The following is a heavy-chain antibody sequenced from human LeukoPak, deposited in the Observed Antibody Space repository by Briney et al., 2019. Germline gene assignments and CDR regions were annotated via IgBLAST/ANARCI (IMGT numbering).Heavy chain of an antibody. J-gene: IGHJ4*02. Sequence: ASVKVSCKASGYTFTSYGISWVRQAPGQGLEWMGWISAYNGNTNYAQKLQGRVTMTTDTSTSTAYMELRSLRSDDTAVYYCARPFSSDILTGYPDYWGQGTLVTVSS. CDR2: ISAYNGNT. D-gene: IGHD3-9*01. CDR1: GYTFTSYG. CDR3: ARPFSSDILTGYPDY. V-gene: IGHV1-18*01.